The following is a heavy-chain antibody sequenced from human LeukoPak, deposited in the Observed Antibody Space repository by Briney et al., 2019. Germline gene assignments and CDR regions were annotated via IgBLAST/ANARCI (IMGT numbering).Heavy chain of an antibody. CDR2: ISSSGSTI. D-gene: IGHD3-10*01. Sequence: GGSLRLSCAASGFTFSSYSMNWVRQAPGKGLEWVSSISSSGSTIYYADSVKGRFTISRDNAKNSLYLQMNALRAEDTAIYYCASLVYYYDSGSYSPRWGQGTLVTVSS. CDR1: GFTFSSYS. V-gene: IGHV3-48*04. CDR3: ASLVYYYDSGSYSPR. J-gene: IGHJ4*02.